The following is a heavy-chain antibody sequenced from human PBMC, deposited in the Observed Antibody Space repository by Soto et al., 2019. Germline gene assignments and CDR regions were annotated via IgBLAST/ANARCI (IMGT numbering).Heavy chain of an antibody. Sequence: EVQLVESGGGLVQPGGSLRLSCAASGFTFSSYSMNWVRQAPGKGLEWVSYISSSSSTIYYADSVKGRFTISRDNAKKSLYLQMNSLRAEDTAVYYCARDQRGYCSSTSCYRGYYYYYMDVWGKGTTVTVSS. V-gene: IGHV3-48*01. D-gene: IGHD2-2*01. CDR1: GFTFSSYS. J-gene: IGHJ6*03. CDR3: ARDQRGYCSSTSCYRGYYYYYMDV. CDR2: ISSSSSTI.